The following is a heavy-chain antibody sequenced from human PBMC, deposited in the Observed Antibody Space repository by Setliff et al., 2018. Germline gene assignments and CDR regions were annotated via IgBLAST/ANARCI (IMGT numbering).Heavy chain of an antibody. CDR2: IYYSGST. CDR1: GYSISSGYY. J-gene: IGHJ4*02. CDR3: ARGPAGNMATSGYFDY. V-gene: IGHV4-61*01. D-gene: IGHD5-12*01. Sequence: SETLSLTCTVSGYSISSGYYWGWIRQPPGKGLEWIGYIYYSGSTNYNPSLKSRVTISVDTSENQFSLKLSSVTAADTAVYYCARGPAGNMATSGYFDYWGQGTLVTVSS.